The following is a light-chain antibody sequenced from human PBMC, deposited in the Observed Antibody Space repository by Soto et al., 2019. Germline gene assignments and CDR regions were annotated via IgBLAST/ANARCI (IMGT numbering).Light chain of an antibody. V-gene: IGKV3-20*01. CDR2: GAS. J-gene: IGKJ1*01. CDR1: QSVSSN. CDR3: QQYGSSPET. Sequence: IEMTQYDGTMSVSPGKRATLACRASQSVSSNLAWYQQKPGQAPRLLIYGASSRATGIPDRFSGSGSGTDFTLTISRLEPEDFAVYYCQQYGSSPETFGQGTKVDIK.